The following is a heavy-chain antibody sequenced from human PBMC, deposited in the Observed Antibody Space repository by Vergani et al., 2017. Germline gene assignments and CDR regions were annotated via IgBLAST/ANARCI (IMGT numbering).Heavy chain of an antibody. CDR1: GVSIGSNSYY. Sequence: QLQESGPGLVKPSETLSLTCTVSGVSIGSNSYYWGWIRQPPGKGLEWIGTIYYTGTTYYNEAHKSRLTISVDTSKNQFSLNLTSVTAADTAVYYCTRNGRSGWAGYFQHWGQGTLVTASS. D-gene: IGHD6-19*01. J-gene: IGHJ1*01. CDR3: TRNGRSGWAGYFQH. V-gene: IGHV4-39*01. CDR2: IYYTGTT.